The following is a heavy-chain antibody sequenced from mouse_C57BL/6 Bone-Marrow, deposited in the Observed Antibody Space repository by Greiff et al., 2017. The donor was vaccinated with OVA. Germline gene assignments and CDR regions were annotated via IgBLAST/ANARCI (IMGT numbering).Heavy chain of an antibody. Sequence: DVHLVESGGGLVQSGRSLRLSCATSGFTFSDFYMEWVRQAPGKGLEWIAASRNKANDYTTEYSASVKGRFIVSRDTSQSILYLQMNALRAEDTAIYYCARDASHYYGSSWYFDVWGTGTTVTVSS. D-gene: IGHD1-1*01. J-gene: IGHJ1*03. CDR3: ARDASHYYGSSWYFDV. CDR1: GFTFSDFY. CDR2: SRNKANDYTT. V-gene: IGHV7-1*01.